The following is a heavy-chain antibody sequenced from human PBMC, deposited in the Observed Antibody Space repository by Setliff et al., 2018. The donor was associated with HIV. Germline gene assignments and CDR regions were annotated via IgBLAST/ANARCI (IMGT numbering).Heavy chain of an antibody. CDR2: ISGSGGNT. CDR3: AKDMNYNNDYPGVLGS. J-gene: IGHJ4*02. D-gene: IGHD3-16*01. CDR1: GFTFDDYA. Sequence: LRLSCAASGFTFDDYAMHWVRQAPGKGLAWVSTISGSGGNTYYADSVKGRFTISRDNSKNTLYLEMTSLRAEDTAVYHCAKDMNYNNDYPGVLGSWGRGTLVTVSS. V-gene: IGHV3-23*01.